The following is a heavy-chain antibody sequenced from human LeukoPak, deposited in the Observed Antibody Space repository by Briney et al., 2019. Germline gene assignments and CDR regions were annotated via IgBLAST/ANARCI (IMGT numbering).Heavy chain of an antibody. CDR3: ARAHMSSGWYRRFDS. CDR1: GYTFTSYG. Sequence: ASVKVSCKASGYTFTSYGISWVRQAPGQGLEWMGWISAYNGNTNYAQKFQGRVTMTTDTSTSTAYMELRSLRSDNTAVYYCARAHMSSGWYRRFDSWGQGTLATVSS. J-gene: IGHJ5*01. V-gene: IGHV1-18*01. CDR2: ISAYNGNT. D-gene: IGHD6-13*01.